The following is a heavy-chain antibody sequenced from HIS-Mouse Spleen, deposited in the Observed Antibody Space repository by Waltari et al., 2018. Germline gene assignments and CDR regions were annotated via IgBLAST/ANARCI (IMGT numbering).Heavy chain of an antibody. V-gene: IGHV4-39*07. D-gene: IGHD6-13*01. CDR3: ARVPIAAATYFQH. J-gene: IGHJ1*01. CDR1: GGSLSSSSYY. Sequence: QLQLQESGPGLVKPSETLSLTCTVSGGSLSSSSYYWGWIRQPPGKGLEWIGSIYYSGSTYYNPSLKSRVTISVDTSKNQFSLKLSSVTAADTAVYYCARVPIAAATYFQHWGQGTLVTVSS. CDR2: IYYSGST.